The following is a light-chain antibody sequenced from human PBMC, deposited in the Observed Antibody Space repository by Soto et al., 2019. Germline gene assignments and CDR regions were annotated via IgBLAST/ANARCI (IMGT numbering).Light chain of an antibody. CDR2: GAS. J-gene: IGKJ4*01. CDR1: QGISSY. CDR3: QQLNSYPLA. V-gene: IGKV1-9*01. Sequence: DIPLTQSPSFLSASIGDRVTITCRASQGISSYLAWYQQRPGKAPKLLIYGASTLQSGVPSRFSGSGSRTEFTLTISSLQPEDFATYYCQQLNSYPLAFGGGTKVEIK.